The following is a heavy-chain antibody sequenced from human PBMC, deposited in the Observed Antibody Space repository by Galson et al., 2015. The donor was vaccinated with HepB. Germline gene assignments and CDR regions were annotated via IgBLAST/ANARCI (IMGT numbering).Heavy chain of an antibody. CDR2: VRSKAHSYAT. Sequence: SLRLSCAASGFTFSGSAIHWVRQASGRGLEWVGHVRSKAHSYATAYAASVKGRFTISRDDSRNTAYLQMNSLKTEDTAVYYCTRLRYCGGDCSFFDYWGQGTLVSVSS. CDR1: GFTFSGSA. D-gene: IGHD2-21*02. CDR3: TRLRYCGGDCSFFDY. J-gene: IGHJ4*02. V-gene: IGHV3-73*01.